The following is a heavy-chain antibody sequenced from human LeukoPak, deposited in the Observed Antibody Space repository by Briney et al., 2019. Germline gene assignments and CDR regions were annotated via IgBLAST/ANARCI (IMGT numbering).Heavy chain of an antibody. Sequence: SETLSLTCTVSGGSISSSSYYWGWIRQPPGKGLEWIGGIYYSESTYYNPSLKSRVTISVDTSKNQFSLKLSSVTAADTAVYYCARDSRAVVVTAIPVAGMDVWGQGTTVTVSS. J-gene: IGHJ6*02. V-gene: IGHV4-39*02. CDR2: IYYSEST. CDR3: ARDSRAVVVTAIPVAGMDV. CDR1: GGSISSSSYY. D-gene: IGHD2-21*02.